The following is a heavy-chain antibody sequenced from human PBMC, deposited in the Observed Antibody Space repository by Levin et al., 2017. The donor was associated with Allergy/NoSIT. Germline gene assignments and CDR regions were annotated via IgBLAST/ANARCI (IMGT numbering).Heavy chain of an antibody. J-gene: IGHJ4*02. D-gene: IGHD3-9*01. CDR2: IYRSGDT. Sequence: PSETLSLTCAVSGGSISTDNWWSWIRQPPGKGLEWIGEIYRSGDTNHNPSLRSRVTMSVDKSKNHFSLKLSSVTAADTAVYYCATAEGLFCSDVSCSYSFHYWGQGALVTVSS. V-gene: IGHV4-4*02. CDR1: GGSISTDNW. CDR3: ATAEGLFCSDVSCSYSFHY.